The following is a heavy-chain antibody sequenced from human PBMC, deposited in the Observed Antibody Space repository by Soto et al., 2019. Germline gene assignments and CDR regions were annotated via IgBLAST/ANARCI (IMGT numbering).Heavy chain of an antibody. V-gene: IGHV1-69*01. D-gene: IGHD3-22*01. J-gene: IGHJ4*02. CDR1: GGTFNSYT. Sequence: QVQLVQSGAEVKKPGSSVKVSCKASGGTFNSYTITWVRQAPGQGLEWMGGITPMFGTPNYAQKFRGRVTITADESTTTAYMELSSLRSEDTAMYFCARDGTLYDSRAYYYLYWGQGTLVTVSS. CDR2: ITPMFGTP. CDR3: ARDGTLYDSRAYYYLY.